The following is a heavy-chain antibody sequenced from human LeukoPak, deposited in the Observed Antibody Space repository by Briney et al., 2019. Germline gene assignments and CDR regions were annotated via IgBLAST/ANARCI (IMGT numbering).Heavy chain of an antibody. Sequence: GGSLRLSCAASGFTFSSYAMHWVRQAPGKGLEWVAVISYDGSNKYYADSVKGRFTISRDNSKNTLYLQMNSLRAEDTAVYYCARDGGSGGYDSPVDYWGQGTLVTVSS. CDR1: GFTFSSYA. J-gene: IGHJ4*02. CDR3: ARDGGSGGYDSPVDY. CDR2: ISYDGSNK. D-gene: IGHD5-12*01. V-gene: IGHV3-30*04.